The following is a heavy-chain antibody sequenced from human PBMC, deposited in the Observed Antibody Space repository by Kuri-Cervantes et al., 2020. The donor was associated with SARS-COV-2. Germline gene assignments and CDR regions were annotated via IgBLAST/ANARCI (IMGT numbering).Heavy chain of an antibody. J-gene: IGHJ4*02. CDR3: AREGYYDSSGYFDY. CDR2: ISSSSSTI. Sequence: GESLKISCAASGSTFSSYSMNWVRQAPGRGLEWVSYISSSSSTIYYADSVKGRFTISRDNAKNSLYLQMNSLRDEDTAVYYCAREGYYDSSGYFDYWGQGTLVTVSS. CDR1: GSTFSSYS. D-gene: IGHD3-22*01. V-gene: IGHV3-48*02.